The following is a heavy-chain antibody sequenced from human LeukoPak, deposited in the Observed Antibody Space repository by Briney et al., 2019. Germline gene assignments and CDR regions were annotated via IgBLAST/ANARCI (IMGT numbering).Heavy chain of an antibody. D-gene: IGHD2-2*01. CDR3: VKGYCSSTSCQILNWFDP. V-gene: IGHV3-64D*06. J-gene: IGHJ5*02. CDR2: ISSNGGST. CDR1: GFTFSSYA. Sequence: GSLRLSCSASGFTFSSYAMHWVRQAPGKGLEYVSAISSNGGSTYYADSVKGRFTISRDNSKNTLYLQMSSLRAEDTAVYYCVKGYCSSTSCQILNWFDPWGQGTLVTVSS.